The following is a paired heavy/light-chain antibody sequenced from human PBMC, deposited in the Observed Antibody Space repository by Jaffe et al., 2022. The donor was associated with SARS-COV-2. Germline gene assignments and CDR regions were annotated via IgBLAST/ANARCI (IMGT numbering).Light chain of an antibody. V-gene: IGKV3-11*01. CDR3: QQRSNWPPL. J-gene: IGKJ3*01. Sequence: EIVLTQSPATLSLSPGERATLSCRASQSVSSYLAWYQQKPGQAPRLLIYDASNRATGIPARFSGSGSGTDFTLTISSLEPEDFAVYYCQQRSNWPPLFGPGTKVDIK. CDR2: DAS. CDR1: QSVSSY.
Heavy chain of an antibody. CDR1: GFTFSSYA. CDR3: AKVMDYYDSSGYYGLRYFDY. V-gene: IGHV3-23*01. D-gene: IGHD3-22*01. CDR2: ISGSGGST. Sequence: EVQLLESGGGLVQPGGSLRLSCAASGFTFSSYAMSWVRQAPGKGLEWVSAISGSGGSTYYADSVKGRFTISRDNSKNTLYLQMNSLRAEDTAVYYCAKVMDYYDSSGYYGLRYFDYWGQGTLVTVSS. J-gene: IGHJ4*02.